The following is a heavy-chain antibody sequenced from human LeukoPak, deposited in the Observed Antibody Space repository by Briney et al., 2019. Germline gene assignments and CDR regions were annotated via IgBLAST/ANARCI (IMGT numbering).Heavy chain of an antibody. CDR2: IYPSGST. Sequence: SETLSLTCTVSGGSVSGFYWSWIRQPPGKGLEWIGYIYPSGSTNYSPSFRSRVTMSVDTSENQFSLKLTSVTAADTAVYYCAREGYCDRGTCNNWFDPWGQGTLVTVSS. J-gene: IGHJ5*02. V-gene: IGHV4-59*02. CDR1: GGSVSGFY. CDR3: AREGYCDRGTCNNWFDP. D-gene: IGHD2-15*01.